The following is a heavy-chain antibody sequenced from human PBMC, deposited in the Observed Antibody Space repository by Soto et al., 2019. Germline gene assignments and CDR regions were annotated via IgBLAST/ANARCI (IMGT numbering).Heavy chain of an antibody. CDR3: AILGTYYFDNSDNYFDF. CDR1: GYTFTSYD. J-gene: IGHJ4*02. CDR2: MNANNGNT. V-gene: IGHV1-8*01. D-gene: IGHD3-22*01. Sequence: ASVKVSCKASGYTFTSYDINWVRQATGQGLEWMGWMNANNGNTEFSQKFQGRVTITRDTSASTAYMELSGLRSEDTAVYYCAILGTYYFDNSDNYFDFWGQGTLVTVSS.